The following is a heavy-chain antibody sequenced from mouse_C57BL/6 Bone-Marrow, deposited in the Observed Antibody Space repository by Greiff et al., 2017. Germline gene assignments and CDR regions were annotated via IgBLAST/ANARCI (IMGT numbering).Heavy chain of an antibody. D-gene: IGHD2-4*01. CDR1: GYTFTSYW. V-gene: IGHV1-69*01. J-gene: IGHJ1*03. Sequence: VQLQQPGAELVMPGASVKLSCTASGYTFTSYWMHWVKQRPGQGLEWIGEIDPSDSYTKYNQKFKGKSTLTVDKSSSTAYMQLSSLTSEDSAVYYCVREIYYDYDGAYWYFDVWGTGTTVTVSS. CDR3: VREIYYDYDGAYWYFDV. CDR2: IDPSDSYT.